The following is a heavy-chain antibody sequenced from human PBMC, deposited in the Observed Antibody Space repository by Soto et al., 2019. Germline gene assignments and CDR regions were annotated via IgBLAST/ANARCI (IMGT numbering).Heavy chain of an antibody. CDR2: IYYSGST. CDR1: GGSISSGGYD. CDR3: ARVDRYCSSTSCPNWFDP. V-gene: IGHV4-31*03. J-gene: IGHJ5*02. Sequence: SETLSLTCTVSGGSISSGGYDWSWIRQHPGKGLEWIGYIYYSGSTYYNPSLKSRVTISVDTSKNQFSLKLSSVTAADTAVYYCARVDRYCSSTSCPNWFDPWGQGTLVTVSS. D-gene: IGHD2-2*01.